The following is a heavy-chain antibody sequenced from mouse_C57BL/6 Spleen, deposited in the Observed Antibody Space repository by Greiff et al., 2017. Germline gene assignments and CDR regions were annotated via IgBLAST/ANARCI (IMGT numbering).Heavy chain of an antibody. CDR3: ARHDYGGAMDY. CDR1: GFTFSDYG. Sequence: EVQLVESGGGLVKPGGSLKLSCAASGFTFSDYGMHWVRQAPEKGLEWVAYISSGSSTIYYADTVKGRFTISRDNAKNTLFLQMTSLRSEDTAMYYCARHDYGGAMDYWGQGTSVTVSS. V-gene: IGHV5-17*01. D-gene: IGHD2-4*01. CDR2: ISSGSSTI. J-gene: IGHJ4*01.